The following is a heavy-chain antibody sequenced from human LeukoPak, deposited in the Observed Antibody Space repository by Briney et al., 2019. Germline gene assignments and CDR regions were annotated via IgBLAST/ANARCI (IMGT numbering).Heavy chain of an antibody. Sequence: WGSLRPSCAASGFTFSGYSMNWVRQAPGKGLEWVSYISSSSSTIYYADSVKGRFTISRDNAKNSLYLQMNSLRAEDTAVYYCAGVEQQLVPPYYYMDVWGKGTTVTVSS. CDR2: ISSSSSTI. J-gene: IGHJ6*03. D-gene: IGHD6-13*01. V-gene: IGHV3-48*01. CDR1: GFTFSGYS. CDR3: AGVEQQLVPPYYYMDV.